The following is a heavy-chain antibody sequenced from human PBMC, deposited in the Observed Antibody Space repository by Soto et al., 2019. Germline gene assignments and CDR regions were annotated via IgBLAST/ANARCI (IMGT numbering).Heavy chain of an antibody. CDR3: ARDGYSRSGEYYYGMDV. J-gene: IGHJ6*02. D-gene: IGHD6-13*01. CDR1: GYTFTSYG. Sequence: ASVKVSCKASGYTFTSYGIDWVRQAPGQGLEWMGWISAYNGNTNYAQKLQGRVTMTTDTSTSTAYMELRSLRSDDTAVYYCARDGYSRSGEYYYGMDVWGQGTTVTVSS. V-gene: IGHV1-18*01. CDR2: ISAYNGNT.